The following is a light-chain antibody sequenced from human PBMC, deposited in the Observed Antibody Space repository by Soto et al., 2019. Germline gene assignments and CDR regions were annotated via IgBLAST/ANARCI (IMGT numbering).Light chain of an antibody. CDR3: QQYGSSPPIT. V-gene: IGKV3-20*01. CDR2: GAS. Sequence: LVVTQSPGTLSLSPGERATLSCRASQSVSSSYLAWYQQKPGQAPRLLIYGASSRATGIPDRFSGSGSGTDFTLTISRLEPEDFAVYYCQQYGSSPPITFGQGTRLEIK. J-gene: IGKJ5*01. CDR1: QSVSSSY.